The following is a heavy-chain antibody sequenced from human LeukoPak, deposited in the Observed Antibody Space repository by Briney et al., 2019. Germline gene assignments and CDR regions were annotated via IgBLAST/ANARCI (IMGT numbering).Heavy chain of an antibody. V-gene: IGHV3-11*01. J-gene: IGHJ5*02. CDR3: ARGEAGTTFSWFDP. CDR1: GFTFSDYY. D-gene: IGHD1-7*01. CDR2: ISSSGSTI. Sequence: PGGSLRLSCAASGFTFSDYYMSWIRQAPGKGLEWVSYISSSGSTIYYADSVKGRFTISRDNAKNSLYLQMNSLRAVDTAVYYCARGEAGTTFSWFDPWGQGTLVTVSS.